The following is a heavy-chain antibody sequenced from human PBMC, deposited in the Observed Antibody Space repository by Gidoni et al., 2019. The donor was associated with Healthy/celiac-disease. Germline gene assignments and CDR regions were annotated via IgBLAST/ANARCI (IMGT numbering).Heavy chain of an antibody. J-gene: IGHJ3*02. V-gene: IGHV4-31*03. D-gene: IGHD2-2*01. CDR1: GGSISSGGYY. CDR2: IYYSGST. CDR3: ARTEGPGPNDAFDI. Sequence: QVQLQESGTGLVKPSQTLSLNCTVSGGSISSGGYYWSWIRQHPGKGLEWIGYIYYSGSTYYNPSLKSRVTISVDTSKNHFSLKLSSVTAADTAVYYCARTEGPGPNDAFDIWGQGTMVTVSS.